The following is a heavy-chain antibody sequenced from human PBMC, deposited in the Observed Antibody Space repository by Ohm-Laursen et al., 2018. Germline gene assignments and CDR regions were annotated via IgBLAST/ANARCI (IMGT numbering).Heavy chain of an antibody. CDR3: ARGAPFYGGFDY. CDR1: GFTFSAFG. J-gene: IGHJ4*02. D-gene: IGHD4-17*01. CDR2: IDASGGTI. V-gene: IGHV3-48*01. Sequence: PRLSCTASGFTFSAFGMNWVRQAPGKGLEWLSYIDASGGTIYYADSMKGRFTISRDNAKNELYLQMNGLRGEDTAVYYCARGAPFYGGFDYWGQGTLVTVSS.